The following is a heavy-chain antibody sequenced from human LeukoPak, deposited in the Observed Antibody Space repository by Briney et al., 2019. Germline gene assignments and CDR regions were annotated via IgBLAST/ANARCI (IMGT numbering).Heavy chain of an antibody. V-gene: IGHV3-74*01. D-gene: IGHD6-19*01. CDR2: INSDGSST. CDR1: GFTFSSYW. Sequence: GVSLRLSCAASGFTFSSYWMHWVRQAPGKGLVGVSRINSDGSSTSYADSVKGRFTISRDNAKNTLYLQMNSLRAEDTAVYYCARDSRGWYFDSIGYWGQGTLVTVSS. J-gene: IGHJ4*02. CDR3: ARDSRGWYFDSIGY.